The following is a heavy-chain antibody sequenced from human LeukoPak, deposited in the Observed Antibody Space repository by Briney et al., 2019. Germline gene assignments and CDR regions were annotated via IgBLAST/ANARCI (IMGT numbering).Heavy chain of an antibody. CDR3: AKGITAADTGLDY. V-gene: IGHV3-30-3*01. Sequence: AGGSLRLSCAASGFTFSSYAMHWVRQAPGKGLEWVAVISYDGSNKYYADSVKGRFTISRDNSKNTLYLQMNSLRAEDTALYYCAKGITAADTGLDYWGQGTLVTVSS. D-gene: IGHD6-13*01. J-gene: IGHJ4*02. CDR2: ISYDGSNK. CDR1: GFTFSSYA.